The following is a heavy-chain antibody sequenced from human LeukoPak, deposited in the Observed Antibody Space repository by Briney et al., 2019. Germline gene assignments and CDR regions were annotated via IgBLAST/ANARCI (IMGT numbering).Heavy chain of an antibody. CDR2: IYHSGST. CDR1: GGSISSGSYY. D-gene: IGHD3-16*01. CDR3: ASGPSLDYFDY. J-gene: IGHJ4*02. Sequence: SQTLSLTCTVSGGSISSGSYYWSWIRQPPGKGLEWIGCIYHSGSTYYNPSLKSRVTISVDRSKNQFSLKLSSVTAADTAVYYCASGPSLDYFDYWGQGTLVTVSS. V-gene: IGHV4-30-2*01.